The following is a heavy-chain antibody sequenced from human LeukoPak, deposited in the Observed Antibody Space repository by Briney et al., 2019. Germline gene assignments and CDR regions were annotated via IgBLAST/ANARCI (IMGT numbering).Heavy chain of an antibody. CDR3: AKGYSRRGPFDP. Sequence: PSETLSLTCTDSGGSISSTNYYWGWIRQPPGKGLEWIGSIFYSGSTYYNPSLNSRVTISVDTSKNEFSLKVNSVTAADTAVYFCAKGYSRRGPFDPWGQGTLVIVSS. V-gene: IGHV4-39*07. J-gene: IGHJ5*02. CDR2: IFYSGST. CDR1: GGSISSTNYY. D-gene: IGHD6-13*01.